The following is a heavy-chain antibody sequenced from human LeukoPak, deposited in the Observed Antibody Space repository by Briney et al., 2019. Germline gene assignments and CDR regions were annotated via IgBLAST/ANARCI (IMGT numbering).Heavy chain of an antibody. D-gene: IGHD6-19*01. J-gene: IGHJ4*02. Sequence: GGSPRLSCAASGFTFSSYAMSWVRQAPGKGLEWVSAISGSTDRTYYADSVKGRFTVSRDNSKNTLYLQMNSLRAEDTAVYYCAKGGSSAVAGNKNYWGQGTLVTVSS. V-gene: IGHV3-23*01. CDR2: ISGSTDRT. CDR1: GFTFSSYA. CDR3: AKGGSSAVAGNKNY.